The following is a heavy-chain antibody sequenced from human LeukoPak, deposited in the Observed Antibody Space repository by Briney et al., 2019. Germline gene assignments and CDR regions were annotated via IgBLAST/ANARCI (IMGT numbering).Heavy chain of an antibody. CDR2: ISYDGSNK. CDR3: ARDRLWFGEFLSPTQPHYYYGMDV. CDR1: GFTFSSYA. Sequence: GGSLRLSYAASGFTFSSYAMHWVRQAPGKGLEWVAVISYDGSNKYYADSVKGRFTISRDNSKNTLYLQMNSLRAEDTAVYYCARDRLWFGEFLSPTQPHYYYGMDVWGQGTTVTVSS. J-gene: IGHJ6*02. V-gene: IGHV3-30-3*01. D-gene: IGHD3-10*01.